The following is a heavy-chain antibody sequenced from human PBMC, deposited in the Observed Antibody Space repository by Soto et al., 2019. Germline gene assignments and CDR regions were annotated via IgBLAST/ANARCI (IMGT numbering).Heavy chain of an antibody. CDR3: ATDFIYYYDSSGLAVDY. D-gene: IGHD3-22*01. CDR2: FDPEDGET. Sequence: ASVKVSCKVSGYTLTELSMHWVRPAPGKGLEWMGGFDPEDGETIYAQKFQGRVTMTEDTSTDTAYMELSSLRSEDTAVYYCATDFIYYYDSSGLAVDYWGQGTLVTVSS. J-gene: IGHJ4*02. V-gene: IGHV1-24*01. CDR1: GYTLTELS.